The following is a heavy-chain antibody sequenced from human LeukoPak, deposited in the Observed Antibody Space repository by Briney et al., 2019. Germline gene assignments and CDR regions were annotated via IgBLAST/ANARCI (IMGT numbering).Heavy chain of an antibody. D-gene: IGHD3-9*01. CDR3: ARESYDILTGYSDYYGIDV. CDR1: GYTFTTYA. CDR2: INGANGNT. V-gene: IGHV1-3*01. J-gene: IGHJ6*04. Sequence: GASVKVSCKASGYTFTTYAMHWVRQAPGQRLEWMGWINGANGNTKYSQKFQGRVTITRETSASTAYMELRSLRSEDTAVYYCARESYDILTGYSDYYGIDVWGKGTTVTVSS.